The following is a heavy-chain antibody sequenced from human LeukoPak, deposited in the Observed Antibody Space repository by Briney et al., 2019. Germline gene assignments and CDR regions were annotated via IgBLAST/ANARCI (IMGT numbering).Heavy chain of an antibody. D-gene: IGHD5-18*01. CDR2: IYSGGST. CDR3: ASSWIQLRLPDY. Sequence: PGGSLRLSCAASGFTVSSNYMSWVRQAPGKGLEWVSVIYSGGSTYYADSVKGRFTISRDNSKNTLYLQMNSLRAEDTAVYYCASSWIQLRLPDYWGQGTLVTVSS. CDR1: GFTVSSNY. J-gene: IGHJ4*02. V-gene: IGHV3-53*01.